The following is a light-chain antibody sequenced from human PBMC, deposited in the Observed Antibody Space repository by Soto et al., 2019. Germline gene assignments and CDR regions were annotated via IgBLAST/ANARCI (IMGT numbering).Light chain of an antibody. CDR3: SSYTITSTYV. V-gene: IGLV2-14*01. CDR2: EVS. J-gene: IGLJ1*01. CDR1: SSDVGGYNY. Sequence: QSVLTQPASVSGSPGQSITIPCTGTSSDVGGYNYVSWYQQHPGKAPKLMIYEVSDRPSGVSNRFSGSKSGNTASLTISGLQAEDEADYYCSSYTITSTYVFGTGTKATVL.